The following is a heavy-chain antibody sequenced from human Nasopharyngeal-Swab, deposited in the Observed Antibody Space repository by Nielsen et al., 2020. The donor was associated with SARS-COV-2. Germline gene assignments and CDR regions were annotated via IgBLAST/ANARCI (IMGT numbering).Heavy chain of an antibody. CDR2: TSSRSGDI. CDR3: ARDLEGIFDH. J-gene: IGHJ4*02. D-gene: IGHD6-13*01. Sequence: IRQPPGKGLEWVSSTSSRSGDISYTDSVKGRFSISRDNAKNSLYLQMTSLRVEDTAVYYCARDLEGIFDHWGQGALVTVSS. V-gene: IGHV3-21*01.